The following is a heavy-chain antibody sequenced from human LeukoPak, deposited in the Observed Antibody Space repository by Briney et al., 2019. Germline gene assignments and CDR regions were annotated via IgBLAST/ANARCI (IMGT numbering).Heavy chain of an antibody. V-gene: IGHV4-4*07. CDR1: GGSINNYY. J-gene: IGHJ3*02. D-gene: IGHD2-15*01. CDR3: ARGRYCSADICSGGDAFDI. Sequence: PSETLSLTCTVSGGSINNYYWSWIRQPAGKGLEWIGRIYTRGSTNYNPSLKSRVTMSVDTSKNQFSLKLSSVTAADTAVYYCARGRYCSADICSGGDAFDIWGQGTMVSLSS. CDR2: IYTRGST.